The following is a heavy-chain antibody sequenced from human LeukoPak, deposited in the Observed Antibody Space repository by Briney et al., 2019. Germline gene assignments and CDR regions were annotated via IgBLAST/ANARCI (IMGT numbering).Heavy chain of an antibody. J-gene: IGHJ6*03. Sequence: SETLSLTCTVSGGSISSSPYYWGWIRQPPGKGLEWIGSIYYSGTTHYNPSLESRVTISVDTSKNQFSLKLASVTAADTAVYYCARFPGSAEYRHYYYMDVWGKGTTVTVSS. V-gene: IGHV4-39*07. CDR2: IYYSGTT. D-gene: IGHD2-15*01. CDR3: ARFPGSAEYRHYYYMDV. CDR1: GGSISSSPYY.